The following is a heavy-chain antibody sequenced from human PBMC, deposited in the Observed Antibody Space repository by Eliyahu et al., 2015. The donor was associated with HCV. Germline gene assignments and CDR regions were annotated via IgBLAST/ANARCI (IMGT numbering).Heavy chain of an antibody. V-gene: IGHV3-30*18. Sequence: GLEWVAVISYDGSNKYYADSVKGRFTISRDNSKNTLYLQMNSLRAEDTAVYYCAKDSRDCSSTSCLGYYYGMDVWGQGTXVTVSS. D-gene: IGHD2-2*01. CDR2: ISYDGSNK. J-gene: IGHJ6*02. CDR3: AKDSRDCSSTSCLGYYYGMDV.